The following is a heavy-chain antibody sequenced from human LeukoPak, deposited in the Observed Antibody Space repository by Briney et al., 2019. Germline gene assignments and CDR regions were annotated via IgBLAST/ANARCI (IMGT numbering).Heavy chain of an antibody. V-gene: IGHV4-39*01. CDR1: GGSISSYY. CDR2: IYYSGST. Sequence: SETLSLTCTVSGGSISSYYWGWIRQPPGKGLEWIGSIYYSGSTYYSPSLKSRVTISVDTSKNQFSLKLSSVTAADTAVYYCARSWMYSSGYYFDYWGQGTLVTVSS. CDR3: ARSWMYSSGYYFDY. D-gene: IGHD3-22*01. J-gene: IGHJ4*02.